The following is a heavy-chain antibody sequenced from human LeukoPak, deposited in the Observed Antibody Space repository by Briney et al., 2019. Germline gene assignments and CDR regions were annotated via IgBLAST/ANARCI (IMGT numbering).Heavy chain of an antibody. CDR2: ISYDGSNK. CDR3: AKELGYCSSTSCYHDAFDI. CDR1: GFTFSSYG. D-gene: IGHD2-2*01. Sequence: GGSLRLSCAASGFTFSSYGMHWVRQAPGKGLEWVAVISYDGSNKYYADSVKGRFTISRDNSKNTLYLQMNSLRAEDTAVYYCAKELGYCSSTSCYHDAFDIWGQGTMVTVSS. V-gene: IGHV3-30*18. J-gene: IGHJ3*02.